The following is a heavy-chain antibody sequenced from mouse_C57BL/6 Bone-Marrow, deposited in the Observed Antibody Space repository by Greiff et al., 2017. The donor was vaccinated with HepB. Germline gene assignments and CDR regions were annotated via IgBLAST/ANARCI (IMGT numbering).Heavy chain of an antibody. CDR1: GYTFTSYG. V-gene: IGHV1-81*01. Sequence: QVQLQHSGAELARPGASVKLSCKASGYTFTSYGISWVKQGTGQGLEWIGEIYPRSGNTYYNETFKGKATLTADKSSSTAYMELRSLTSEDSEVYFCARGGDYWGQGTSVTVSS. CDR3: ARGGDY. CDR2: IYPRSGNT. J-gene: IGHJ4*01.